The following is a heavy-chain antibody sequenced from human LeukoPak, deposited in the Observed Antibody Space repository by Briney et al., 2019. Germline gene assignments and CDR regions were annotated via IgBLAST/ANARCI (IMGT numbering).Heavy chain of an antibody. CDR2: INPNSGGT. D-gene: IGHD3-10*01. J-gene: IGHJ5*02. Sequence: GASVKVSCKASGYTFTGYYMHWVRQAPGQGLEWMGWINPNSGGTNYAQKFQGRVTMTRDTSISTAYMELSRLRSDDTAVYYCARDDLTYYYGSGSYYNGSPWGQGTLVTVSS. CDR1: GYTFTGYY. CDR3: ARDDLTYYYGSGSYYNGSP. V-gene: IGHV1-2*02.